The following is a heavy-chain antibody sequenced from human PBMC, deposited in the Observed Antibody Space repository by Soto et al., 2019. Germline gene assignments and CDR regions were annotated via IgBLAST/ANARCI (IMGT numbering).Heavy chain of an antibody. J-gene: IGHJ4*02. D-gene: IGHD3-10*01. V-gene: IGHV1-18*01. CDR3: ARERASGYFDF. CDR1: GYTFTSYG. Sequence: ASVKVSCKACGYTFTSYGITWVRQAPGQGLEWMGWISLYDGSTKYAQNLQGRVTMTTDTPTSTAYMELTSLRSDDTAVYYCARERASGYFDFWGQGTLVTVSS. CDR2: ISLYDGST.